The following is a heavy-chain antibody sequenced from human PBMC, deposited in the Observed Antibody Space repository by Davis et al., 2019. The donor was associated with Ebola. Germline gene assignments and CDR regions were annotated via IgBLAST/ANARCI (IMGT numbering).Heavy chain of an antibody. J-gene: IGHJ4*02. CDR3: ARGGGGVTPFDY. CDR1: GGSFSGYY. V-gene: IGHV4-34*01. Sequence: SETLSLTCAVYGGSFSGYYWSWIRQPPGKGLEWIGEINHSGSTNYNPSLKSRVTISVDTSKNQFSLTLSSVTAAETAVYYCARGGGGVTPFDYWGQGTLVTVSS. D-gene: IGHD3-16*01. CDR2: INHSGST.